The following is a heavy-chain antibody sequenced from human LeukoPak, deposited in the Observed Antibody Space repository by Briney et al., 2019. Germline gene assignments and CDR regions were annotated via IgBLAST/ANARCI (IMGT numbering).Heavy chain of an antibody. Sequence: PGGSLRLSCAASGFTFDDYAMHWVRQAPGKGLVWVSLIVRDGGSTYYADSVKGRFTISRDNSKNSLYLQMNSLRAEDTAVYYCARVDWEMAPFDYWGQGTLVTVSS. CDR3: ARVDWEMAPFDY. CDR1: GFTFDDYA. V-gene: IGHV3-43D*03. D-gene: IGHD5-24*01. CDR2: IVRDGGST. J-gene: IGHJ4*02.